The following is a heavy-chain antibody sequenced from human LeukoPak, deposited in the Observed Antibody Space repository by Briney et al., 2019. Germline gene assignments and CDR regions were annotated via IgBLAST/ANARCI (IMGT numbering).Heavy chain of an antibody. D-gene: IGHD2-21*01. J-gene: IGHJ4*02. V-gene: IGHV3-33*06. Sequence: GRSLRLSCATSGFTFTSWGMHWVRQAPDKGLEWVAVIWYDGSKKYYADSVKGRFTISRDISKNTLYLQMNSLRPEDTAIYYCAKGTSNYSYWGQGTLVTVSS. CDR1: GFTFTSWG. CDR3: AKGTSNYSY. CDR2: IWYDGSKK.